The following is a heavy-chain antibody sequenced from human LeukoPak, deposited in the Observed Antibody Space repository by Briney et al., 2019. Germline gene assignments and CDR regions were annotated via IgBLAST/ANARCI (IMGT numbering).Heavy chain of an antibody. CDR3: ASHGGQSSAPFIDF. J-gene: IGHJ4*02. Sequence: GGSLRLSCVASGFAFSGNYMSWVRQAPGGGLEWCSLIYSTFDTSYTDSVRGRFTISRDNSKNTVYLQMNSLRVEDTAVYYCASHGGQSSAPFIDFWGQGTLVTVSS. V-gene: IGHV3-66*04. CDR1: GFAFSGNY. CDR2: IYSTFDT. D-gene: IGHD3-10*01.